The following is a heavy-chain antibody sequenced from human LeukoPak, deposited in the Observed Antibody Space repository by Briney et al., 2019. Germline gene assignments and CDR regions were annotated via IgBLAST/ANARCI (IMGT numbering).Heavy chain of an antibody. Sequence: GASVKVSFKASGYTFTGYYMHWVRQAPGQGVEWMGWINPNSGGTNYAQKFQGRVTMTRDTSISTAYMELSRLRSDDTAVYYCARDRVRAVAGKGNWFDPWGQGTLVTVSS. CDR2: INPNSGGT. CDR3: ARDRVRAVAGKGNWFDP. V-gene: IGHV1-2*02. CDR1: GYTFTGYY. J-gene: IGHJ5*02. D-gene: IGHD6-19*01.